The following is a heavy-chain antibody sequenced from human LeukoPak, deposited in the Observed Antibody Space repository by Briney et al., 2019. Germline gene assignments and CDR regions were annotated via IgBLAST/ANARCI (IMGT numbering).Heavy chain of an antibody. J-gene: IGHJ4*02. CDR1: GFTFSSYW. D-gene: IGHD6-13*01. V-gene: IGHV3-48*03. Sequence: PGECLRLSCAASGFTFSSYWMSWVRQAPGKGLEWVSHISDGDPIIYYADSVKGRFTISRDDAKSSLYLEMNSLSAEDTGIYYCARGHGTSWFPFDSWGQGTLVTVSS. CDR2: ISDGDPII. CDR3: ARGHGTSWFPFDS.